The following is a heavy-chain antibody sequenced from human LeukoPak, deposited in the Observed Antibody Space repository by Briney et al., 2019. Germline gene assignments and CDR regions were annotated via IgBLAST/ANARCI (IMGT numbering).Heavy chain of an antibody. CDR1: GITVSGNY. Sequence: GGSLRLSCAASGITVSGNYMSWVRQAPGKGLERVSIIYSGGDTYYADSVKGRFTISRDNSKNTLYLQMNSLRAEDTAVYYCVRDIVPYSSNWYYFDYWGQGTLVTVSS. CDR2: IYSGGDT. D-gene: IGHD6-13*01. CDR3: VRDIVPYSSNWYYFDY. V-gene: IGHV3-66*01. J-gene: IGHJ4*02.